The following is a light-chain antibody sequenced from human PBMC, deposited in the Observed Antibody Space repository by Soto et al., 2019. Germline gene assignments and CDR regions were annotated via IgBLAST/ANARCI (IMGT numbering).Light chain of an antibody. Sequence: EIVLTQSPDTLSLSPAARATLSCMASQNFGSNYLAWYQQKRGQAPRLLIYGASTRATGIPARFSGSGSGTEFTLTISSLQSEDFAVYYCQQYNNWPRTFGQGTKVDIK. CDR1: QNFGSN. CDR2: GAS. V-gene: IGKV3-15*01. CDR3: QQYNNWPRT. J-gene: IGKJ1*01.